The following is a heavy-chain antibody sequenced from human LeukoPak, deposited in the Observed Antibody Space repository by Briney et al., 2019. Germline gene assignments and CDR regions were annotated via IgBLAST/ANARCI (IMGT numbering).Heavy chain of an antibody. CDR1: GYTFTGYY. CDR3: ARGPPEYCSGGSCYSGRNWIDP. Sequence: ASVKVSCKASGYTFTGYYMHWVRQAPGQGLEWMGWIDPNSGGADYAQKFQGRVTMTRDTSLNTAYMALSRLRSDDRAVYYCARGPPEYCSGGSCYSGRNWIDPWGQGTQVTVSS. J-gene: IGHJ5*02. CDR2: IDPNSGGA. V-gene: IGHV1-2*02. D-gene: IGHD2-15*01.